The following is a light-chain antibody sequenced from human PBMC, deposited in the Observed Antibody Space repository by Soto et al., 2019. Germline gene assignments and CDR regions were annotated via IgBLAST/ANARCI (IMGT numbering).Light chain of an antibody. V-gene: IGKV3-20*01. CDR2: GTS. J-gene: IGKJ1*01. CDR3: QQYGSSAWT. CDR1: QSVSSSY. Sequence: EIVLTQSPGTLSLSPGERATLSCRASQSVSSSYLAWYQQKPGQAPRLLIYGTSSRATAIPDRFSGSGSGTDFTLTISRREPEDCAVYYCQQYGSSAWTLGQGTKVEIK.